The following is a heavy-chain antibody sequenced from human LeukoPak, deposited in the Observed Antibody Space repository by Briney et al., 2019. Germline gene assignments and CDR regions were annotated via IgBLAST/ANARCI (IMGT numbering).Heavy chain of an antibody. J-gene: IGHJ6*02. Sequence: GGSLRLSCAASGFTFSSYAMSWVRQAPGKGLEWVSAISGSGGSTYYADSVKGRFTISRDNSKNTLYLQMNSLRAEDTAVYYCARGVRDGYGHYYYYGMDVWGQGTTVTVSS. CDR2: ISGSGGST. CDR3: ARGVRDGYGHYYYYGMDV. CDR1: GFTFSSYA. D-gene: IGHD5-24*01. V-gene: IGHV3-23*01.